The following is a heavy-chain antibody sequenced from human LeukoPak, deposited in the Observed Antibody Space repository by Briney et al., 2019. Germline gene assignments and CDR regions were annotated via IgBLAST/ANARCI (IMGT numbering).Heavy chain of an antibody. Sequence: GGSLRLSCAASGFTFSSYAMHWVRQAPGKGLEWVAVISYDGSNKYYADSVKGRFTISRDNAKNSLYLQMNSLRAEDTAVYYCARDKRLYYGSGSYRNAFDIWGQGTMVTVSS. CDR2: ISYDGSNK. V-gene: IGHV3-30-3*01. D-gene: IGHD3-10*01. J-gene: IGHJ3*02. CDR3: ARDKRLYYGSGSYRNAFDI. CDR1: GFTFSSYA.